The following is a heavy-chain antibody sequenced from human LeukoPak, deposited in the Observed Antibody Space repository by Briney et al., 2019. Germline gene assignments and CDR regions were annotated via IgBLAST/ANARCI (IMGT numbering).Heavy chain of an antibody. CDR2: ISSSSGSI. CDR1: GFTFSSFS. D-gene: IGHD2-21*02. Sequence: GGSLRLSCAASGFTFSSFSMNWVRQAPGKGLEWVSSISSSSGSIYYADSLKGRFTIPRDNSKNTLYLQMNSLRAEDTAVYYCAKDTRAYCGGDCYSGIDYWGQGTLVTVSS. V-gene: IGHV3-21*04. CDR3: AKDTRAYCGGDCYSGIDY. J-gene: IGHJ4*02.